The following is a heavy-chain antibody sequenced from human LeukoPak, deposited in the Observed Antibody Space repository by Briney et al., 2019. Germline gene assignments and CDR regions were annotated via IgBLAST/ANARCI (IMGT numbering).Heavy chain of an antibody. J-gene: IGHJ4*02. CDR2: ISGSGGST. CDR3: AKDWHDTSGYYYRTALFDY. D-gene: IGHD3-22*01. Sequence: GGSLRLSCAASGFTFSNYAMNWVRQAPGKGLEWVSTISGSGGSTYYADSVKGRFTISRDNSKNTLYLQMNSLRAEDTAVYYCAKDWHDTSGYYYRTALFDYWCQGTLVTVSS. V-gene: IGHV3-23*01. CDR1: GFTFSNYA.